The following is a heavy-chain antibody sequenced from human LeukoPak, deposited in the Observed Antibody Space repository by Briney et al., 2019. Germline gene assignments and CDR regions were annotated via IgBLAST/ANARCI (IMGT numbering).Heavy chain of an antibody. CDR2: IYTGGIT. V-gene: IGHV3-53*01. Sequence: GGSLRLSCAASGFSISIHFMTWVRQAPERGLEWVSVIYTGGITHYADSVAGRFTISRDISKNSLYLQMNNLRVEDTAVYYCARDQVTSGGGLDYWGQGTLVIVSS. CDR1: GFSISIHF. D-gene: IGHD4-11*01. J-gene: IGHJ4*02. CDR3: ARDQVTSGGGLDY.